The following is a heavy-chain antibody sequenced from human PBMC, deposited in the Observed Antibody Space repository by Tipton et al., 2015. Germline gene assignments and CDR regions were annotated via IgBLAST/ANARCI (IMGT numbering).Heavy chain of an antibody. V-gene: IGHV4-31*03. CDR2: IYYSGST. J-gene: IGHJ4*02. CDR3: ARVGYCTGGSCHYFDY. CDR1: GGSISSGGFY. D-gene: IGHD2-15*01. Sequence: TLSLTCTVSGGSISSGGFYWSWIRQHPGKGLEWVGYIYYSGSTYYNPSLKSRVTISVDTSKNQFSLKLSSVTAADTAVYYCARVGYCTGGSCHYFDYWGQETLVTVSS.